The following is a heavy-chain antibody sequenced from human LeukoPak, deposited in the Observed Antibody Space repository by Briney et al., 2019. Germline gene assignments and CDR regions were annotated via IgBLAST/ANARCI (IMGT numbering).Heavy chain of an antibody. D-gene: IGHD2/OR15-2a*01. V-gene: IGHV4-34*01. J-gene: IGHJ4*02. Sequence: PSETLSLTCAVHGVSLSGNYWSWIRQSPEKGLEWIGEIYHSRYTTYNPSLKSRVTISADTSENQLFLRLTSVTAADTALYYCARIRCSPTDNTCYNYWGQATLVSVSS. CDR3: ARIRCSPTDNTCYNY. CDR1: GVSLSGNY. CDR2: IYHSRYT.